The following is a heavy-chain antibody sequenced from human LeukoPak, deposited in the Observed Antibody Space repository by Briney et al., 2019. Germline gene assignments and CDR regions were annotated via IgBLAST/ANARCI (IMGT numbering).Heavy chain of an antibody. D-gene: IGHD3-16*02. CDR2: IYPGDSDT. CDR1: GYSFTSYW. Sequence: GESLKISCKGSGYSFTSYWISWVRQMPGKGLEWMGIIYPGDSDTRYSPSFQGQVTISADKSISTAYLQWSSLKASDTAMYYCARGLSSISNWFDPWGQGTLVTVSS. CDR3: ARGLSSISNWFDP. J-gene: IGHJ5*02. V-gene: IGHV5-51*01.